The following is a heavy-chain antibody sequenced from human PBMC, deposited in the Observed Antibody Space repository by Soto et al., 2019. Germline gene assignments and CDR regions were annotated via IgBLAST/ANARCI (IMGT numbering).Heavy chain of an antibody. CDR2: ISGSGGNT. V-gene: IGHV3-23*01. Sequence: EVQVLESGGGLVQPGGSLRLSCAASGFTFSSYAMPWVRQAPGKRLEWVATISGSGGNTYYADCVNGRFTISRDNSKNTLSLQMNSLRVEDTAVYYCAKVPRYCSSGSCYGGYFEYWGQGTLVTVSS. CDR3: AKVPRYCSSGSCYGGYFEY. J-gene: IGHJ4*02. CDR1: GFTFSSYA. D-gene: IGHD2-15*01.